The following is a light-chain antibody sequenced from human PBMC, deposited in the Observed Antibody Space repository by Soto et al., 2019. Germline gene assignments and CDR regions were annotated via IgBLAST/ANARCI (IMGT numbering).Light chain of an antibody. CDR3: QQYQSYWT. J-gene: IGKJ1*01. Sequence: AIRMTQSPSSFSASTGDRVTITCRASQGISSYLAWYQQKPGKAPKLLIYAASTLQSGVPSRFSGSGSGTEFTLTISSLQPDDFATYYCQQYQSYWTFGQGTKVDIK. CDR2: AAS. V-gene: IGKV1-8*01. CDR1: QGISSY.